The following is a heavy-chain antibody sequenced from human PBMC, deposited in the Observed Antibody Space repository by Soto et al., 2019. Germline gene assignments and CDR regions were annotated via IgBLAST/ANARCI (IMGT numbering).Heavy chain of an antibody. Sequence: DVQLVESGGGLVQPGRSLRLSCAASGFTFDDYAMHWVRQAPGKGLEWVSGISWNSGSIGYADSVKGRFTISRDNAKNSLYLQMNSLRAEDTALYYCAKDVIAVAGTGCPGDYWGQGTLVTVSS. CDR3: AKDVIAVAGTGCPGDY. CDR2: ISWNSGSI. V-gene: IGHV3-9*01. J-gene: IGHJ4*02. CDR1: GFTFDDYA. D-gene: IGHD6-19*01.